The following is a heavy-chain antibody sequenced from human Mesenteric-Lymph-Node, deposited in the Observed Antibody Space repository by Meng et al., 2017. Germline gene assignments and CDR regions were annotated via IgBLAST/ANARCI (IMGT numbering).Heavy chain of an antibody. CDR1: GLTFSSYE. D-gene: IGHD6-19*01. CDR3: AGDPYAVAGTGGEFDY. J-gene: IGHJ4*02. CDR2: ISSSGSTI. V-gene: IGHV3-48*03. Sequence: GGSLRPSCAAPGLTFSSYEMNWVRQAPGKGLEGVSYISSSGSTIYYADSVKGRFAISRDNAKNSLYLQMNSLRAEGTAVYYCAGDPYAVAGTGGEFDYWGQGTLVTVSS.